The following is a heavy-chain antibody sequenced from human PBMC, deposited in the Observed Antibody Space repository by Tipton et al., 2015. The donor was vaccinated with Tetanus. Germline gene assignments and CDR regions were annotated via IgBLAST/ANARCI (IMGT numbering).Heavy chain of an antibody. V-gene: IGHV3-23*01. CDR2: ISGSGGST. CDR1: GFTFSSYA. Sequence: SLRLSCAASGFTFSSYAMSWVRQAPGKGLEWVSAISGSGGSTYYADSVKGRFTISRDNSKNTLYLQMNSLRAEDTAVYYCAKDDGVPAAIDLWVGYFDYWGQGTLVTVSS. CDR3: AKDDGVPAAIDLWVGYFDY. J-gene: IGHJ4*02. D-gene: IGHD2-2*01.